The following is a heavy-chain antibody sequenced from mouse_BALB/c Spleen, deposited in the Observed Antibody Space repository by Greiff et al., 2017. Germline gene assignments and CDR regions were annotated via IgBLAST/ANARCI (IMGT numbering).Heavy chain of an antibody. J-gene: IGHJ4*01. D-gene: IGHD2-14*01. Sequence: VQLQQSGTVLARPGASVKMSCKASGYTFTSYWMHWVKQRPGQGLEWIGAIYPGNSDTSYNQKFKGKAKLTAVTSTSTAYMELSSLTNEDSAVYYCTREPYYRYDDYYAMDDWGQGTSVTVSS. CDR3: TREPYYRYDDYYAMDD. CDR2: IYPGNSDT. CDR1: GYTFTSYW. V-gene: IGHV1-5*01.